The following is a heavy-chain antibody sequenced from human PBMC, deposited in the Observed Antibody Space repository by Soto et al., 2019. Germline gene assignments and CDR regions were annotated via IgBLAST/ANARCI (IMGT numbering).Heavy chain of an antibody. D-gene: IGHD3-3*01. V-gene: IGHV1-8*01. J-gene: IGHJ5*02. Sequence: GASVKVSCKASGYTFTSYDINWVRQATGQGLEWMGWMNPNSGNTGYAQKFQGRVTMTRNTSISTAYMELSSLRSEDTAVYYCARPVSGTSHDFWSGYPLYWFDPWGQGTLVTVSS. CDR2: MNPNSGNT. CDR1: GYTFTSYD. CDR3: ARPVSGTSHDFWSGYPLYWFDP.